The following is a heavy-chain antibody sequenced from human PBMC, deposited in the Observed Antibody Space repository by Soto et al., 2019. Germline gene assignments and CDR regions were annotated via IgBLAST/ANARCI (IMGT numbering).Heavy chain of an antibody. Sequence: ASVKVSCKVSGYTLTELSVHWVRQAPGKGLEWMGGFDPEDGETIYAQKFQGRVTMTEDTSTDTAYMELSSLRSEDKAVYYCATRGGIGFDYWGQGTRVTVSS. CDR3: ATRGGIGFDY. CDR2: FDPEDGET. V-gene: IGHV1-24*01. J-gene: IGHJ4*02. CDR1: GYTLTELS. D-gene: IGHD3-16*01.